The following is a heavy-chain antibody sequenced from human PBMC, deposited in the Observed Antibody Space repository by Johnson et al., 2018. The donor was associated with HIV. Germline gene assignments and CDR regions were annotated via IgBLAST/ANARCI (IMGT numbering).Heavy chain of an antibody. J-gene: IGHJ3*02. Sequence: VQLVESGGGVVQPGRSLRLSCAASGFTFSSYDMNWVRQAPGKGLEWVSYISSSGSTIYYADSVKGRFTISRDNARNSLFLQMNSLRAEDTAVYYCARIPGSGWEHDAFDIWGQGTLVTVSS. CDR1: GFTFSSYD. CDR2: ISSSGSTI. V-gene: IGHV3-48*03. CDR3: ARIPGSGWEHDAFDI. D-gene: IGHD6-19*01.